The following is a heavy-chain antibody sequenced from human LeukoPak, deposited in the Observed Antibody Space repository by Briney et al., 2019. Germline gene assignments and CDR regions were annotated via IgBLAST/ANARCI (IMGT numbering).Heavy chain of an antibody. CDR1: GYTLTKLS. CDR2: FDPEDGET. J-gene: IGHJ6*02. D-gene: IGHD1-7*01. V-gene: IGHV1-24*01. CDR3: ATVSYNWNYSKYYGMDV. Sequence: GASVKVSCKVSGYTLTKLSMHWVRQAPGKGLEWMGGFDPEDGETIYAQKFQGRVTMTEDTSTDTAYMELSSLRSEDTAVYYCATVSYNWNYSKYYGMDVWGQGTTVTVSS.